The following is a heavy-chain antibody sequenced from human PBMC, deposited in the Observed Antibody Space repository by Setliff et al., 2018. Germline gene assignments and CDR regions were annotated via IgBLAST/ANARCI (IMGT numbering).Heavy chain of an antibody. Sequence: ASVKVSCKASGYIFTNYGINWVRQATGQGLEWMGRINPNSGGTNYAQKFQGWVTMTRDTSISTAYMELSRLRSDDTAVYYCARGPRITIFGVVSLSLYGMDVWGQGTTVTVSS. D-gene: IGHD3-3*01. V-gene: IGHV1-2*04. CDR1: GYIFTNYG. CDR3: ARGPRITIFGVVSLSLYGMDV. J-gene: IGHJ6*02. CDR2: INPNSGGT.